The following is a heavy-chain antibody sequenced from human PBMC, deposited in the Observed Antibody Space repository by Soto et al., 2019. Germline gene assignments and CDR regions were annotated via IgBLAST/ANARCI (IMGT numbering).Heavy chain of an antibody. V-gene: IGHV4-39*01. Sequence: QLQLQESGPGLVKPSETLSLTCIVSGGSISSSSHYWGWIRQPPGKGLEWIGTIYFSGSTYYNPSLKSRVTISVDTSKNQFSLKLSSVTAADTAVYYCARLSPGGAKARYFDYWGQGTLVTVSS. D-gene: IGHD3-10*01. J-gene: IGHJ4*02. CDR1: GGSISSSSHY. CDR3: ARLSPGGAKARYFDY. CDR2: IYFSGST.